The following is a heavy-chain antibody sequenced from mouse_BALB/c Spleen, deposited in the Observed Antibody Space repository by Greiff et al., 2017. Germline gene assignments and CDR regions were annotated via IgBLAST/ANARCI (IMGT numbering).Heavy chain of an antibody. J-gene: IGHJ2*01. V-gene: IGHV14-4*02. CDR1: GFNIKDYY. D-gene: IGHD4-1*01. Sequence: VQLQQSGAELVRSGASVKLSCTASGFNIKDYYMHWVKQRPEQGLEWIGWIDPENGDTEYAPKFQGKATMTADPSSNTAYLQLSSLTSEDTAVYYCNANWDVDYWGQGTTLTVSS. CDR3: NANWDVDY. CDR2: IDPENGDT.